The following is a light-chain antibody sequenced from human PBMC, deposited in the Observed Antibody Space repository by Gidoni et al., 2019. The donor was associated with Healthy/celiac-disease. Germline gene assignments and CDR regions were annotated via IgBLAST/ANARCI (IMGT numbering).Light chain of an antibody. J-gene: IGKJ3*01. CDR2: GAS. V-gene: IGKV3-20*01. CDR1: RSVSSSY. CDR3: QQYGSSSFT. Sequence: EIVFTPSLGTLSLYPGDRATLSCRSSRSVSSSYLAWYQQKPGKAPRLLIYGASSRATGIPDRFSGSGSGTDFTLTISRLEPEDFAVYYCQQYGSSSFTFXPXTKVDIK.